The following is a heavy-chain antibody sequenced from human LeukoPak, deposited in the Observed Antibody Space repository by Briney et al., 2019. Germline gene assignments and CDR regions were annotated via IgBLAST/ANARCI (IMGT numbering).Heavy chain of an antibody. D-gene: IGHD1-26*01. V-gene: IGHV3-23*01. J-gene: IGHJ4*02. CDR3: AKDPRVRATTARYFDY. Sequence: PGGSLRLSCAASGFTFSSYAMSWVRQAPGKGLEWVSAISGSGGSTYYADSVKGRFTISRDNSKNTLYLQMNSLRAEDTAVYYCAKDPRVRATTARYFDYWGQGTLVTVSS. CDR1: GFTFSSYA. CDR2: ISGSGGST.